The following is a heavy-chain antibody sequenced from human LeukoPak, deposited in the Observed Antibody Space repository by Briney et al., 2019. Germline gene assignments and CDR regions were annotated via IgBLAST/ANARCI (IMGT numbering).Heavy chain of an antibody. Sequence: PVASVKVSCKASGYTFTGYYMHWVRQAPGQGLEWMGWINPNSGGTNYAQKFQGWVTMTRDTSISTAYMELSRLRSDDTAVYYCARESSGGYYGMDVWGQGTTVTVSS. CDR3: ARESSGGYYGMDV. CDR1: GYTFTGYY. V-gene: IGHV1-2*04. D-gene: IGHD6-25*01. CDR2: INPNSGGT. J-gene: IGHJ6*02.